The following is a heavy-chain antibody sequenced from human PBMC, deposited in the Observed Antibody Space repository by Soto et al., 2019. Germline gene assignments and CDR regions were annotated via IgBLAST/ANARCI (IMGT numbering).Heavy chain of an antibody. CDR3: AKDSGYNYGYFRWFDP. D-gene: IGHD5-18*01. Sequence: SETLSLTCTVSGGSISSYYWTLIRQPPGRGLEWIGHIFYSGSTNYNPAPKSRVTISVDTSKSQFSLKLSSVTAAGTAVYYCAKDSGYNYGYFRWFDPWGQGTLVTVSS. V-gene: IGHV4-59*01. CDR2: IFYSGST. J-gene: IGHJ5*02. CDR1: GGSISSYY.